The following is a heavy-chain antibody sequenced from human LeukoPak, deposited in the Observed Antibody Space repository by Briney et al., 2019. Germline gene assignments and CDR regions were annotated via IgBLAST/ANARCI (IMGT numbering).Heavy chain of an antibody. D-gene: IGHD6-13*01. CDR2: IYYSGST. CDR3: ARDAAAAGKGWFDP. CDR1: GGSISSSSYY. V-gene: IGHV4-39*07. J-gene: IGHJ5*02. Sequence: PSETLSLTCTVSGGSISSSSYYWGWIRQPPGKGLEWIGSIYYSGSTYYNPSLKSRVTISVDTSKNQFSLKLSSVTAADTAVYYCARDAAAAGKGWFDPWGQGTLVTVSS.